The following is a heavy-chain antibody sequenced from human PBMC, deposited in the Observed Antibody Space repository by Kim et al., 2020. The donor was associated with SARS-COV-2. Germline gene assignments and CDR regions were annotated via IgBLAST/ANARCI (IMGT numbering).Heavy chain of an antibody. D-gene: IGHD3-10*01. V-gene: IGHV3-23*01. CDR3: VKGGQYGSPFDY. J-gene: IGHJ4*02. Sequence: YAASVKGRFTIPREHSKNPLDLKMDSRKAEDTAVYYCVKGGQYGSPFDYWGQGTLVTVSS.